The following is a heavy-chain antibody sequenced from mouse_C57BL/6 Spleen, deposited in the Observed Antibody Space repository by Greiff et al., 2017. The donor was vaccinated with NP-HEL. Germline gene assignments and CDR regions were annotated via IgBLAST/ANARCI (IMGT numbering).Heavy chain of an antibody. Sequence: VKLQQPGAELVRPGSSVKLSCKASGYTFTSYWMHWVKQRPIQGLEWIGNIDPSDSETHYNQKFKDKATLTVDKSSSTAYMQLSSLTSEDSAVYYCAREGLSNYDYWGQGTTLTVSS. CDR1: GYTFTSYW. CDR2: IDPSDSET. V-gene: IGHV1-52*01. D-gene: IGHD2-5*01. J-gene: IGHJ2*01. CDR3: AREGLSNYDY.